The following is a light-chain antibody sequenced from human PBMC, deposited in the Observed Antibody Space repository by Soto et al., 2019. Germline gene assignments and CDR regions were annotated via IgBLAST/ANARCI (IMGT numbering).Light chain of an antibody. CDR1: QDVTNW. V-gene: IGKV1-5*01. CDR2: DAS. Sequence: DVQMTQSPSTLSSSVGDRVPITFRASQDVTNWLAWYQQRPGEAPKLLIFDASNLESGVPSRFSGSGSGTEFALTISSLLPDDSATYYCQHYKSQKLSFGGGTKVDIK. CDR3: QHYKSQKLS. J-gene: IGKJ4*01.